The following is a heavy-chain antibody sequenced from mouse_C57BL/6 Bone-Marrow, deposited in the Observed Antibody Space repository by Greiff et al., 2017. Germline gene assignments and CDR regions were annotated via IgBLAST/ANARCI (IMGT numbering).Heavy chain of an antibody. CDR3: ARDAMDY. Sequence: QVQLQQPGAELVMPGASVKLSCKASGYTFNSSWMHWVKQRPGQGLEWIGEIDPSDSYTNYNQKFKGKSTLTVDKSSSTAYMQLSSLTSEDSAVYYCARDAMDYWGQGTSVTVSS. V-gene: IGHV1-69*01. CDR2: IDPSDSYT. J-gene: IGHJ4*01. CDR1: GYTFNSSW.